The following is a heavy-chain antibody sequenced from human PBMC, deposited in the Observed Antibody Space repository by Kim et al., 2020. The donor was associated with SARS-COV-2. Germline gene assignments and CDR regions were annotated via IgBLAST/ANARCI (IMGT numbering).Heavy chain of an antibody. J-gene: IGHJ4*02. CDR3: ASGRYYYANEH. CDR1: GGPISSYY. CDR2: IYHDGST. D-gene: IGHD3-10*01. Sequence: SETLSLTCIVSGGPISSYYWSWIRQPPGKGLEWVGYIYHDGSTNYNPSLTTRLTVPLDTSKTQFSLKLSSVTAADTAVYYCASGRYYYANEHWGQGTLVTVSS. V-gene: IGHV4-59*01.